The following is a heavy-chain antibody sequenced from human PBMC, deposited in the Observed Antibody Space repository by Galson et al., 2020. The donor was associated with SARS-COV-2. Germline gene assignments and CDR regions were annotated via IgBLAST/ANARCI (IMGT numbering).Heavy chain of an antibody. D-gene: IGHD3-3*01. Sequence: ETLSLTCAASGFTFSSYDMHWVRQATGKGLEWVSAIGTAGDTYYPGSVKGRFTISRENAKNSLYLQMNSLRAGDTAVYYCARGVSVWSGYYYYYYMDVWGKGTTVTVSS. J-gene: IGHJ6*03. CDR3: ARGVSVWSGYYYYYYMDV. V-gene: IGHV3-13*01. CDR1: GFTFSSYD. CDR2: IGTAGDT.